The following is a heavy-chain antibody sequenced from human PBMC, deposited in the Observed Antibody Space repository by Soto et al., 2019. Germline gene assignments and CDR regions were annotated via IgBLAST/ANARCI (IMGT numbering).Heavy chain of an antibody. V-gene: IGHV1-69*13. Sequence: ASVKVSCKASGGTFSSYAISWVRQAPGQGLEWMGGIIPIFGTANYAQKFQGRVTITADESTSTAYMELSSLRSEDTAVYYCARSSLYSSSSRGSYCYYGMDVWGQGTTVTVSS. D-gene: IGHD6-6*01. J-gene: IGHJ6*02. CDR2: IIPIFGTA. CDR1: GGTFSSYA. CDR3: ARSSLYSSSSRGSYCYYGMDV.